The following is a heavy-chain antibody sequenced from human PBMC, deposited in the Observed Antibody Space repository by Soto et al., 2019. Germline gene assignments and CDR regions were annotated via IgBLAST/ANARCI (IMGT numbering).Heavy chain of an antibody. V-gene: IGHV4-39*01. J-gene: IGHJ6*02. CDR2: IYYSGST. CDR1: GVSISSSSYY. Sequence: TLSLTCTVSGVSISSSSYYWGWIRQPPGKGLEWIGSIYYSGSTYYNPSLKSRVTISVDTSKNQFSLKLSSVTAADTAVYYCACIFSGGYGYGFYYYGMDVWGQGTTVTVSS. D-gene: IGHD5-18*01. CDR3: ACIFSGGYGYGFYYYGMDV.